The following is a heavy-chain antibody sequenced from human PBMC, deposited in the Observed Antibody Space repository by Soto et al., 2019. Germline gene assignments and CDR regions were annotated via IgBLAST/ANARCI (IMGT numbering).Heavy chain of an antibody. CDR3: ARSVAVPGAHIDY. CDR1: GGSIMVSY. Sequence: WEPLSLTCSVLGGSIMVSYWSWIRQSPGKGLEWLGYVYYTGSTNYSPSLRSRVSISVDTSKNEFSLRLSSVTAADTAVYFCARSVAVPGAHIDYWGQGTQVTVYS. D-gene: IGHD6-19*01. V-gene: IGHV4-59*01. J-gene: IGHJ4*02. CDR2: VYYTGST.